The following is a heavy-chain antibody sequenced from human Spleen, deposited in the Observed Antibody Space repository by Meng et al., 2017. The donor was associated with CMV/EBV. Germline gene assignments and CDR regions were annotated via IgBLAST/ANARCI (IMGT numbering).Heavy chain of an antibody. V-gene: IGHV3-64*02. CDR1: GFTFSSYV. CDR2: ITSNGRST. J-gene: IGHJ4*02. D-gene: IGHD1-14*01. Sequence: GESLKISCAASGFTFSSYVMHWVRQAPGKGLEYVSAITSNGRSTYYADSVKGRFTISRDNSKNTLYLQMGSLRAEDMAVYYCARSPEAGGWGQGTLVTVSS. CDR3: ARSPEAGG.